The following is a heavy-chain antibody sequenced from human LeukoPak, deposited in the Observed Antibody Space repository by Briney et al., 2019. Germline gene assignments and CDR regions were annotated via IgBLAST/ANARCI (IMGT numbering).Heavy chain of an antibody. J-gene: IGHJ4*02. Sequence: PGRCLRPSFAAHGFTLRNSWMHSVRQAPGKGRGWVSRLNTDGSSTTYAVSVKGRFTISSDNAQNTLYLEMNNLSAEDRAVYYCARGYSSSYRIDYWGQGTLVTVSS. CDR1: GFTLRNSW. CDR2: LNTDGSST. CDR3: ARGYSSSYRIDY. V-gene: IGHV3-74*01. D-gene: IGHD6-6*01.